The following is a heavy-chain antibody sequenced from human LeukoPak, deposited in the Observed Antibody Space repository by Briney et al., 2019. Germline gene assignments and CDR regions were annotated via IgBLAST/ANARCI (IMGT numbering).Heavy chain of an antibody. CDR1: GFTFSSYA. CDR3: ARVYGDYETVDY. V-gene: IGHV3-30*04. Sequence: GALRLSCAASGFTFSSYAMHWVRQAPGKGLEGVAVISYDGSNKYYADSVKGRFTISRDNSKNTLYLQMNSLRAEDTAVYYCARVYGDYETVDYWGQGTLVTVSS. CDR2: ISYDGSNK. D-gene: IGHD4-17*01. J-gene: IGHJ4*02.